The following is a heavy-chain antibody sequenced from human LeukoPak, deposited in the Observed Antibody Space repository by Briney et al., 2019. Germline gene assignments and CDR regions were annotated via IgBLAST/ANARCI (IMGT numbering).Heavy chain of an antibody. V-gene: IGHV3-21*01. CDR3: ARDTLYYYDSSGFYSQDHFDY. CDR2: ISSSSSYI. CDR1: GFTFSSYN. D-gene: IGHD3-22*01. J-gene: IGHJ4*02. Sequence: GGSLRLSCAASGFTFSSYNMNWVRQAPGKGLEWVSSISSSSSYIYYADSVKGRFTISRDNAKNSLYLQMNSLRAEDTAVYYCARDTLYYYDSSGFYSQDHFDYWGQGTLVTVSS.